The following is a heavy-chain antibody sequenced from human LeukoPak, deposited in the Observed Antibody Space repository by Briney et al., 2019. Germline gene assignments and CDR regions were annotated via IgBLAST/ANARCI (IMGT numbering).Heavy chain of an antibody. J-gene: IGHJ6*02. CDR1: GFTFSSYA. CDR2: ISYDGSNK. CDR3: ARDTVTPGDV. V-gene: IGHV3-30-3*01. D-gene: IGHD4-17*01. Sequence: PGGSLRLSCAASGFTFSSYAMHWVRQAPGKGLEWVAVISYDGSNKYYADSVKGRFTISRDNAKNTLYLQMNSLRAEDTAVYYCARDTVTPGDVWGQGTTVTVSS.